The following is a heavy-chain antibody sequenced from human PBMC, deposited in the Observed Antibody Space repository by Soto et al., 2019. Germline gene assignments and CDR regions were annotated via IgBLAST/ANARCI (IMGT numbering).Heavy chain of an antibody. CDR3: ARNQPYYYDGSGYYAYFDY. Sequence: PGGSLRLSCVASGFTFSPFWMTWVRQAPGKGLEWVSSISGSGDDTYYAGSVKGRFTISRDNSKNTLYLQMNSLRAEDSAVYYCARNQPYYYDGSGYYAYFDYWGPGTLVTVSS. D-gene: IGHD3-22*01. CDR1: GFTFSPFW. J-gene: IGHJ4*02. CDR2: ISGSGDDT. V-gene: IGHV3-23*01.